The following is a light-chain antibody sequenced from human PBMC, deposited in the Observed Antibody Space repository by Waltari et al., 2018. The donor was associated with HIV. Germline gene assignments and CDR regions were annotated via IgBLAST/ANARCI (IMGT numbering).Light chain of an antibody. CDR3: QQYLGWPRT. CDR2: GAS. V-gene: IGKV3-15*01. J-gene: IGKJ2*01. Sequence: EVVMTQSPATLSVSQGERDTISCRASHSGCHGIAWDQHKPGQAPRLLIYGASTRATTIPPRFSGSGSGTQFTLTISSLQSEDFAVYYCQQYLGWPRTFGQGTKLEIK. CDR1: HSGCHG.